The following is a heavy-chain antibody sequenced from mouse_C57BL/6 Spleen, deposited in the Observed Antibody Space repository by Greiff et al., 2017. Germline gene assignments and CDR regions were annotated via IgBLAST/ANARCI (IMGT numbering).Heavy chain of an antibody. D-gene: IGHD2-12*01. J-gene: IGHJ3*01. CDR2: INPNNGGT. CDR1: GYTFTDYY. CDR3: AGLLYPWFAY. V-gene: IGHV1-26*01. Sequence: EVQLQQSGPELVKPGASVKISCKASGYTFTDYYMNWVKQSHGKSLEWIGDINPNNGGTSYNQKFKGKATLTVDKSSSTAYMELRSLTSEDSAVYYCAGLLYPWFAYWGQGTLVTVSA.